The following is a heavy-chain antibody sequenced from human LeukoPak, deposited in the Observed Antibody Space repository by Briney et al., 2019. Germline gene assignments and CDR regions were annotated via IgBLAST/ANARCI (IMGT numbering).Heavy chain of an antibody. CDR3: ATHPPKVCTGGSCTDY. V-gene: IGHV4-61*01. Sequence: SETLSLTCTVSGGSVSSGSYYWGWIRQPPGKGLEWIGYIYYSGSTNYNPSLKSRVTISVDTSKNQFSLKLSSVTAADTAVYYCATHPPKVCTGGSCTDYWGQGTLVTVSS. J-gene: IGHJ4*02. D-gene: IGHD2-15*01. CDR2: IYYSGST. CDR1: GGSVSSGSYY.